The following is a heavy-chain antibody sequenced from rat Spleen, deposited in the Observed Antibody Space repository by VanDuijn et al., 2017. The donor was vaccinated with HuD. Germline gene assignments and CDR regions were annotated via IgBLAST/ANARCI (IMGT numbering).Heavy chain of an antibody. Sequence: EVQLVESGGGLVQPGRSMKLSCVVSGFTFSNHHMAWVRQAPTKGLAWVASISYDGSTTYYRDSVKGRFTISRDFAKSTLFLQMDSLRSEDTATYYCTRGYYFDYWGQGVMVTVSS. CDR1: GFTFSNHH. J-gene: IGHJ2*01. V-gene: IGHV5-25*01. CDR3: TRGYYFDY. CDR2: ISYDGSTT.